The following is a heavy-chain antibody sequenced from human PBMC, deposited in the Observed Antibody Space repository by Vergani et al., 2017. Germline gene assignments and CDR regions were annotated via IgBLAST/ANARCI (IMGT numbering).Heavy chain of an antibody. CDR3: ARVNSHCSSTSCYPRDAFDI. CDR1: GYTFTSYG. CDR2: ISAYNGNT. Sequence: QVQLVQSGAEVKKPGASVKVSCKASGYTFTSYGISWVRQAPGQGLEWMGWISAYNGNTNYAQKLQGRVTMTTDTSTSTAYMERRSLRSDDTAVYYCARVNSHCSSTSCYPRDAFDIWGQGTMVTVSS. J-gene: IGHJ3*02. V-gene: IGHV1-18*01. D-gene: IGHD2-2*01.